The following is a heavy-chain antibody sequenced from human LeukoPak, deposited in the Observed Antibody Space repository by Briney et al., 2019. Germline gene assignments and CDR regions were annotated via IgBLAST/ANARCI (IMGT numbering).Heavy chain of an antibody. V-gene: IGHV1-18*01. CDR3: ARDNLERRYSSSTFVY. D-gene: IGHD6-6*01. CDR2: ISAYNGNT. CDR1: GYTFTGQY. Sequence: ASVTVSCKASGYTFTGQYMHWVRQAPGQGLEWMGWISAYNGNTNYAQKLQGRVTMTTDTSTSTAYMELRSLRSDDTAVYYCARDNLERRYSSSTFVYWGQGTLVTVSS. J-gene: IGHJ4*02.